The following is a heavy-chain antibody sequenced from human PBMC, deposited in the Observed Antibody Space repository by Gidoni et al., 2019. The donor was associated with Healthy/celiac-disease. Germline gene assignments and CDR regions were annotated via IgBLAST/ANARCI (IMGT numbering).Heavy chain of an antibody. CDR2: IYYSGST. Sequence: QVQLQESGPGLVKPSETLSLTCTVSGGSISSYYWSWIRQPPGKGLEWIGYIYYSGSTNYNPSLKSRVTISVDTSNNQFSLKLSSVTAADTAVYYCARSPLEARPFYYYYYGMDVWGQGTTVTVSS. V-gene: IGHV4-59*08. D-gene: IGHD6-6*01. CDR1: GGSISSYY. CDR3: ARSPLEARPFYYYYYGMDV. J-gene: IGHJ6*02.